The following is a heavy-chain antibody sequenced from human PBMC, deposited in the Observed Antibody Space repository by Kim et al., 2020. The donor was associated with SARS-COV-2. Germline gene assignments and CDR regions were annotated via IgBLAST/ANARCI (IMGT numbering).Heavy chain of an antibody. CDR2: ICCSGGST. Sequence: GGSLRLSCAASGFTFSNYAMDWVRQAPGKGLEWVASICCSGGSTYYGDSVKGRFTISRDNSKNTLYLQMNSVRAEDTAMYYCAKEAFEQQLFPLDYWGQGTLVTVSS. CDR3: AKEAFEQQLFPLDY. V-gene: IGHV3-23*01. D-gene: IGHD6-13*01. J-gene: IGHJ4*02. CDR1: GFTFSNYA.